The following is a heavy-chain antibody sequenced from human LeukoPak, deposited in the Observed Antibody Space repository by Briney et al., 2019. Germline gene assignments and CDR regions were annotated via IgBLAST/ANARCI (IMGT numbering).Heavy chain of an antibody. J-gene: IGHJ4*02. CDR1: EFTFSSYE. CDR3: AKAEPVSGYDY. Sequence: GGSLRLSCAASEFTFSSYEMNWVRQAPGKGLEWISYISTSGTTIYYADSVKGGFTISRDNAKKSMFLQMNSLRAGDTAVYYCAKAEPVSGYDYWGQGTLVTVSS. V-gene: IGHV3-48*03. D-gene: IGHD5-12*01. CDR2: ISTSGTTI.